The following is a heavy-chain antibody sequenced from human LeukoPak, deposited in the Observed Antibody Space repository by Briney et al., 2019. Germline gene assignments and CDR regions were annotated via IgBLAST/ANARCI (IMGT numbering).Heavy chain of an antibody. D-gene: IGHD3-10*01. Sequence: GASVKVSYKASGYTFTSYDINWVRQATGQGLEWMGWMNPNSGSTGYAQKFQGRVTMTRNTSISTAYMELSSLRSEDTAVYYCARGSHYGSGSYHMDVWGKGTTVTISS. J-gene: IGHJ6*03. CDR1: GYTFTSYD. CDR3: ARGSHYGSGSYHMDV. CDR2: MNPNSGST. V-gene: IGHV1-8*01.